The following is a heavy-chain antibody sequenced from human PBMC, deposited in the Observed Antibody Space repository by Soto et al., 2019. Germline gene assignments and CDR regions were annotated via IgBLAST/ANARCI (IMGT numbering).Heavy chain of an antibody. D-gene: IGHD6-13*01. CDR1: GFTFSSYA. CDR2: ISGSGGST. CDR3: AYSSTPFDY. J-gene: IGHJ4*02. V-gene: IGHV3-23*01. Sequence: EVQLLESGGGLVQPGGSLRLSCAASGFTFSSYAMSWVRQAPGKGLEWVSAISGSGGSTYYADSVKGRFTISRDNSKNTLYLKMNSVRVDDTAVYYCAYSSTPFDYWGQGTLVTVCS.